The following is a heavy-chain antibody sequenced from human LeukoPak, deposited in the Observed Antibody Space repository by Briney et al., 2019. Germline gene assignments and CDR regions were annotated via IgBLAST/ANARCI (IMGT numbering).Heavy chain of an antibody. CDR1: GGSISSGDHY. J-gene: IGHJ4*02. CDR2: IYYSGST. D-gene: IGHD1-1*01. V-gene: IGHV4-30-4*01. CDR3: ARVLSQTLPRTWIDY. Sequence: SETLSLTCTVSGGSISSGDHYWSWIRQPPGKGLEWIGYIYYSGSTNCNPSLKSRLTISVDTSKNQFSLKLSSVTAADTAVYYCARVLSQTLPRTWIDYWGQGTLVTVSS.